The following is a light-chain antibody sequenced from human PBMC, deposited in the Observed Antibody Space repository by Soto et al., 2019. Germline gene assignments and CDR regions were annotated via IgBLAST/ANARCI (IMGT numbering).Light chain of an antibody. J-gene: IGKJ5*01. CDR2: GAS. V-gene: IGKV3-20*01. CDR1: QSVSSSY. Sequence: EIVLTQSPGTLSLSPGERATLACRASQSVSSSYLACYQQKPGQAPRLLIYGASSRATGIPDRFSGSGSGIDFSLTISRLEPEVFAVDYCQQYGSSPPITFGQGTGLEIK. CDR3: QQYGSSPPIT.